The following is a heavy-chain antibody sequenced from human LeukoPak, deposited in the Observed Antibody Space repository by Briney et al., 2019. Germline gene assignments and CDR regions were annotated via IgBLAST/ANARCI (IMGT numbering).Heavy chain of an antibody. CDR2: IYDSGST. V-gene: IGHV4-39*01. CDR1: GGSIRSSYYY. D-gene: IGHD3-3*01. CDR3: ARHMFYDFWSGYKQNFYYYGMDV. Sequence: KTSETLSLTCTVSGGSIRSSYYYWGWIRQPPGKGLEWIGSIYDSGSTYYSPSLKSRVTISVDTSKNQFSLKLNSVTAADTAVYYCARHMFYDFWSGYKQNFYYYGMDVWGQGTTVTVSS. J-gene: IGHJ6*02.